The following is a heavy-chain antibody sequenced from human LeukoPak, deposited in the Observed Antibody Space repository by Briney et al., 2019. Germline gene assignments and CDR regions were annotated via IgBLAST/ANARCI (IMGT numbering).Heavy chain of an antibody. CDR2: IYYSGST. CDR3: ASGSIIAAAGHYGMDV. D-gene: IGHD6-13*01. CDR1: GGSISSYY. Sequence: SETLSLTCTVSGGSISSYYWSWIRQPPGKGLEWIGYIYYSGSTNYNPSLKSRVTISVDTSKNQFALKLSSVTAADTAVYYCASGSIIAAAGHYGMDVWGQGTTVTLSS. J-gene: IGHJ6*02. V-gene: IGHV4-59*08.